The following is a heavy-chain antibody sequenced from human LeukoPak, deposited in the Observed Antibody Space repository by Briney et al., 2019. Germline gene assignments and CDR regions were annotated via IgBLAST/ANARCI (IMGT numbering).Heavy chain of an antibody. CDR3: AKDRGYSHGFDY. CDR1: GFTFSSYG. V-gene: IGHV3-30*18. Sequence: GGSLRLSCAASGFTFSSYGMHWVRQAPGKGLEWVAAISYDGRNKEYVGSVKGRFTISRDNSKNTLYLQMNSLRAEDTAVYNCAKDRGYSHGFDYWGQGTLVTVSS. D-gene: IGHD5-18*01. CDR2: ISYDGRNK. J-gene: IGHJ4*02.